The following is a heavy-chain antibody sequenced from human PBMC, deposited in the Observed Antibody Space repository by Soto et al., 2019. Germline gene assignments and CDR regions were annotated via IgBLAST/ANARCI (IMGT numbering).Heavy chain of an antibody. CDR1: GGSISSSSYY. J-gene: IGHJ4*02. V-gene: IGHV4-31*03. CDR3: GSFSDRITPATIVD. D-gene: IGHD2-2*02. Sequence: SETLSLTCTVSGGSISSSSYYWGWIRQPPGEGLEWIGYIYHSGSTYYNPSLKSRLTISVDTSRNQFSLRLSSVSAADTAVYYCGSFSDRITPATIVDWGQGTLVTVSS. CDR2: IYHSGST.